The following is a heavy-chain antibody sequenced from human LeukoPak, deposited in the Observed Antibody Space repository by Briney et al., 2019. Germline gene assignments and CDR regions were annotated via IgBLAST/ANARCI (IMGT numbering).Heavy chain of an antibody. CDR2: MNSNSGNT. D-gene: IGHD5-12*01. V-gene: IGHV1-8*01. Sequence: ASVKVSCKASGYTFTSYDINWVRQATGQGLEWMGWMNSNSGNTGYAQKFQGRVTMTRNTSISTAYMELSSLRSEDTAVYYCARGIRLRGSTGRYYYYMDVWGKGTTVTVSS. CDR3: ARGIRLRGSTGRYYYYMDV. J-gene: IGHJ6*03. CDR1: GYTFTSYD.